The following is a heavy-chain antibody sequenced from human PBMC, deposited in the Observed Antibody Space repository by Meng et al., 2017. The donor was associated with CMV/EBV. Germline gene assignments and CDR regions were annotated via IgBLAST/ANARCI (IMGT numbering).Heavy chain of an antibody. J-gene: IGHJ3*02. CDR2: IYYSGST. D-gene: IGHD3-22*01. Sequence: GSLRLSCTVSGGSISSYYWSWIRQPPGKGLEWIGYIYYSGSTNYNPSLKSRVTISVDTSKNQFSLKLSSVTAADTAVYYCARRTMIDAFDIWGQGIMVTVSS. V-gene: IGHV4-59*01. CDR1: GGSISSYY. CDR3: ARRTMIDAFDI.